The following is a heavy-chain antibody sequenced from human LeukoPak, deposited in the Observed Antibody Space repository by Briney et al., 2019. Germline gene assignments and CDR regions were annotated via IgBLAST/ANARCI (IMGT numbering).Heavy chain of an antibody. CDR2: IFYRGAT. CDR3: ARARDWSAGSWFDP. V-gene: IGHV4-61*08. D-gene: IGHD3/OR15-3a*01. J-gene: IGHJ5*02. Sequence: SETLSLTCTVSGGSISSGGYYWNWIRQPPGKGLEWIGNIFYRGATNYNPSLKSRVIMSVDTSKNQFSLKLYSVTAADTAMYYCARARDWSAGSWFDPWGQGILVTVSS. CDR1: GGSISSGGYY.